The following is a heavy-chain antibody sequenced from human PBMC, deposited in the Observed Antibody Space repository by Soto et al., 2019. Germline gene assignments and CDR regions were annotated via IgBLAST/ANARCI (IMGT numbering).Heavy chain of an antibody. CDR2: IYYSGST. J-gene: IGHJ4*02. V-gene: IGHV4-59*01. CDR3: ATNYGDYVGVDY. CDR1: GGSISSYY. Sequence: QVQLQESGPGLVKPSETLSLTCTVSGGSISSYYWSWLRQPPGKGLEWIGYIYYSGSTNYNPSLKSRVTISVDTSKNQFSLKLSSVTAADTAVYYCATNYGDYVGVDYWGQGTLVTVSS. D-gene: IGHD4-17*01.